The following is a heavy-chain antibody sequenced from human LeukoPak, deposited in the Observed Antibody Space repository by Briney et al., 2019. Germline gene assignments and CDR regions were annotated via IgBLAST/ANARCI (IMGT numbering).Heavy chain of an antibody. CDR1: GFSFSSYA. Sequence: GGSLRLSCVGSGFSFSSYALSWVRQAPGGGVEWVSPTSGSDSSTYYADSVKGRFTISRDNSNNTLSLQMNNLRAEDPPVYYCAMGGVKYPFDYWGQGTLVTVSS. CDR3: AMGGVKYPFDY. V-gene: IGHV3-23*01. CDR2: TSGSDSST. D-gene: IGHD3-16*01. J-gene: IGHJ4*02.